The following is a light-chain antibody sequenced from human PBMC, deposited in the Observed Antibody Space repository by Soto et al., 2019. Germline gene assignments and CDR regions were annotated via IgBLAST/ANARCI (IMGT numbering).Light chain of an antibody. CDR3: CSYAGSYTLV. CDR1: ISDVGAYNF. CDR2: DVS. Sequence: QSALTQPRSVSGSPGQSVTISCTGNISDVGAYNFVSWYQQHPGRVPKLMIYDVSRRPSGVPDRFSGSKSGNTASLTISGLQAHDEADYYCCSYAGSYTLVFGGGTKLTVL. J-gene: IGLJ3*02. V-gene: IGLV2-11*01.